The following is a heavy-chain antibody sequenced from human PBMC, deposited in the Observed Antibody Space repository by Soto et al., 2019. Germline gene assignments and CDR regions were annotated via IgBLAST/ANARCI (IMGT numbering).Heavy chain of an antibody. CDR3: ERPLSTEVVTAAIPLAFDD. V-gene: IGHV1-24*01. D-gene: IGHD2-2*01. CDR2: FDPEDGET. J-gene: IGHJ3*01. CDR1: GYTLTELS. Sequence: ASVKVSCKVSGYTLTELSMHWVRQAPGKGLEWMGGFDPEDGETIYAQKFQGRVTMAEDTSTDTAYMELSSLRSEDTAVYYCERPLSTEVVTAAIPLAFDDWGQGTMVTVS.